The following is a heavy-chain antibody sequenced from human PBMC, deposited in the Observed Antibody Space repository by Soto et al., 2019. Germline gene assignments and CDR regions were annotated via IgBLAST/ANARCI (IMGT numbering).Heavy chain of an antibody. D-gene: IGHD3-10*01. J-gene: IGHJ4*02. CDR1: GGSISSGGYY. V-gene: IGHV4-31*03. CDR2: IYYSGST. CDR3: AREGLSGIDY. Sequence: SETLSLTCTVSGGSISSGGYYWSWIRQHPGKGLEWIGYIYYSGSTYYNPSLKSRVTISVDTSKNQFSLKLSSVTAADTAVYYCAREGLSGIDYWGQGTLVTVSS.